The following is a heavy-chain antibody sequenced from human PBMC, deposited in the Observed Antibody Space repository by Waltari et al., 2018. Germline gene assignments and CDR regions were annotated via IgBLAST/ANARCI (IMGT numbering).Heavy chain of an antibody. V-gene: IGHV4-4*03. J-gene: IGHJ4*02. CDR3: ARDRGRGLYLDS. D-gene: IGHD2-15*01. CDR2: VHGSGRT. Sequence: QLQLQESRTGLVKPQGTLSLTCAVSGDSVPSRYLWNWVRQPPGKGLEWIGQVHGSGRTNYNPSFASRVTVSLDTSNNQVSLKVTSATAADTAVYYCARDRGRGLYLDSWGPGTLVTVSP. CDR1: GDSVPSRYL.